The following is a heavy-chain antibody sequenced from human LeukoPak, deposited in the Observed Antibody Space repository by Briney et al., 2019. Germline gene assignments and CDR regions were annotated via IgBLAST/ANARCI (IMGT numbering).Heavy chain of an antibody. V-gene: IGHV4-59*02. Sequence: SETLSLTCTISGGSVSDYYWSWIRQSPGKGLEWIGYIYHTGSTSYSPSLKSRVTISVDTSKNQFSLKLSSVTAADTAVYYCARGINCSGGSCYGRIIDYWGQGTLVTVSS. CDR1: GGSVSDYY. CDR3: ARGINCSGGSCYGRIIDY. CDR2: IYHTGST. D-gene: IGHD2-15*01. J-gene: IGHJ4*02.